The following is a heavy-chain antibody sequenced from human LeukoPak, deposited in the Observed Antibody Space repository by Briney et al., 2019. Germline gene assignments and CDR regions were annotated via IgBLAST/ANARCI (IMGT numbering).Heavy chain of an antibody. J-gene: IGHJ4*02. Sequence: PSETLSLTCAVSGGSISSNNWWSWVRQPPGKGLEWIGGIYHSGSTNYNPSLKSRVTISVDKSKNQLSLKVSSVTAADTAVYYCARSSTRSGVDFDYWGQGTLVTVSS. CDR3: ARSSTRSGVDFDY. CDR1: GGSISSNNW. V-gene: IGHV4-4*02. CDR2: IYHSGST. D-gene: IGHD3-10*01.